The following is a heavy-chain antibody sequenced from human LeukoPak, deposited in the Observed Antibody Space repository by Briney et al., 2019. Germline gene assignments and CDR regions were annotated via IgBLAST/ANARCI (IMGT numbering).Heavy chain of an antibody. CDR1: GYSISSGYY. Sequence: SETLSLTCTVSGYSISSGYYWGWIRQPPGKGLEWIGSIYHSGSTYYNPSLKSRVTISVDTSKNQFSLKLSSVTAADTAVYYCAREYSSSSWLDPWGQGTLVTVSS. V-gene: IGHV4-38-2*02. CDR2: IYHSGST. CDR3: AREYSSSSWLDP. D-gene: IGHD6-13*01. J-gene: IGHJ5*02.